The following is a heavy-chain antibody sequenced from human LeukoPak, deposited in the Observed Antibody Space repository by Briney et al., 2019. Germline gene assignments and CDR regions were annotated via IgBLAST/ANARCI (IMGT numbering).Heavy chain of an antibody. Sequence: GGSLRLSCAASGFTFSSYAMSWVRQASGKGLEWVSAISGSGGSTYYADSVKGRFTISRDNSKNTLYLQMNSLRAEDTAVYYCAKGDTDYRGLLDYWGQGTLVTVSS. D-gene: IGHD4-11*01. V-gene: IGHV3-23*01. J-gene: IGHJ4*02. CDR1: GFTFSSYA. CDR2: ISGSGGST. CDR3: AKGDTDYRGLLDY.